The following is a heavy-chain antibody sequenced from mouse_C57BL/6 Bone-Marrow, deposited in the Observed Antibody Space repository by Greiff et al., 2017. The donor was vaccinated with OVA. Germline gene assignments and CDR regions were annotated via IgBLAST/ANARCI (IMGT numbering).Heavy chain of an antibody. CDR2: IYPGDGDT. J-gene: IGHJ1*03. V-gene: IGHV1-82*01. D-gene: IGHD1-1*01. Sequence: QVQLQQSGPELVKPGASVKISCKASGYAFSSSWMNWVKQRPGKGLEWIGRIYPGDGDTNYNGKFKGKATLTADQSSSTAYMQLSSLTSEDSAVYFCARENYYGSSLVHFDVWGTGTTVTVSS. CDR1: GYAFSSSW. CDR3: ARENYYGSSLVHFDV.